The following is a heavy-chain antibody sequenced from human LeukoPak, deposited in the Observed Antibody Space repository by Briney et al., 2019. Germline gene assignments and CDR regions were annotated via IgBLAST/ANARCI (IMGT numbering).Heavy chain of an antibody. J-gene: IGHJ5*02. CDR2: IIPIFGTA. CDR3: ARDNSVRDEAWWFNP. V-gene: IGHV1-69*06. CDR1: GGTFSSYA. Sequence: SVKVSCKASGGTFSSYAISWVRQAPGQGPEWMGGIIPIFGTANYAQKFQGRVTITADKSTSTAYLELSSLRSEDTAVYYCARDNSVRDEAWWFNPWGQGTLVTVSS. D-gene: IGHD5-24*01.